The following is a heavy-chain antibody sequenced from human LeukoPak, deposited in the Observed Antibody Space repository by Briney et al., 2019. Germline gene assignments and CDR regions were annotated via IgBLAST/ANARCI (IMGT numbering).Heavy chain of an antibody. V-gene: IGHV4-59*01. CDR2: IFYSGRT. Sequence: SETLSLTCTVSGGSISSYYRNWIRQPPGKGLEWIGYIFYSGRTNYNPSLKSRVTISVDTSKNWFSLRLTSVTAADTAVYYCARDPMVRGVIMYYFDYWGQGTLVTVSS. CDR1: GGSISSYY. CDR3: ARDPMVRGVIMYYFDY. J-gene: IGHJ4*02. D-gene: IGHD3-10*01.